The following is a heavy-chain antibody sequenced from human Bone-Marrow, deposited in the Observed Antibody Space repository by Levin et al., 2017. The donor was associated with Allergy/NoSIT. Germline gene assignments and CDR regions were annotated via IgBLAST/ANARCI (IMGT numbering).Heavy chain of an antibody. D-gene: IGHD3-10*01. V-gene: IGHV3-15*01. CDR3: TTDISYYYGSGSFIY. J-gene: IGHJ4*02. CDR1: GFTFTNAW. CDR2: IKSKSAGGTT. Sequence: GESLKISCAASGFTFTNAWMSWVRQAPGKGLEWVGHIKSKSAGGTTDYAAPVKGRFTISRDDSENKVFLHMDSLKSEDTGVYYCTTDISYYYGSGSFIYWGQGTLVNASS.